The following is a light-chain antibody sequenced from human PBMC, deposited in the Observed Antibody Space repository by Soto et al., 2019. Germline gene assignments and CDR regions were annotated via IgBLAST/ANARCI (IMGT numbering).Light chain of an antibody. V-gene: IGKV3-20*01. CDR2: GAS. J-gene: IGKJ1*01. CDR3: QEYGTSRT. Sequence: EIVLTQSPGTLSLSPGERATLSCRASQSVSGTYLAWYQQKPGQAPRLLIYGASSRATDIPDRFSGSGSGKDFTLTISRLEPEDFAVYYCQEYGTSRTFGQGTKVEIK. CDR1: QSVSGTY.